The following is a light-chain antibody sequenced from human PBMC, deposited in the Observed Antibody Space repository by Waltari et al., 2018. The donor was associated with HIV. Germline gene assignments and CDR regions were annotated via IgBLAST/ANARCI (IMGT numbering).Light chain of an antibody. V-gene: IGKV3-11*01. CDR1: QSVYNY. J-gene: IGKJ1*01. CDR2: DAS. Sequence: EVVLTQSPATLSLSPGERATLSCRASQSVYNYLTWYQQKPGQAPRLLIYDASSRATGVPPRFSGSGSGTDFTLTITSLEPEDFAVYYCQQRSNWLWTFGQGTKVEVK. CDR3: QQRSNWLWT.